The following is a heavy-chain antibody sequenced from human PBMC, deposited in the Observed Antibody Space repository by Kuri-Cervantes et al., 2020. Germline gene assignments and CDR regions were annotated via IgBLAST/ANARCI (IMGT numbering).Heavy chain of an antibody. D-gene: IGHD4/OR15-4a*01. CDR3: ARHADYNLDY. Sequence: GESLKISCAASGFTFSSYAMHWVRQAPGKGLEWVAVISYDGSNKYYADSVKGRFTISRDNSKNSLYLQMNSLRAEDTAVYYCARHADYNLDYWGQGTLVTVSS. CDR1: GFTFSSYA. CDR2: ISYDGSNK. J-gene: IGHJ4*02. V-gene: IGHV3-30*07.